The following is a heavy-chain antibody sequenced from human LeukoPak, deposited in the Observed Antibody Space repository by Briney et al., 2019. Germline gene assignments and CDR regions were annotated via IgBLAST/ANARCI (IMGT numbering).Heavy chain of an antibody. V-gene: IGHV4-34*01. CDR2: INHSGST. CDR3: ARGRRAVAGPVDY. J-gene: IGHJ4*02. CDR1: GGSFSGYY. D-gene: IGHD6-19*01. Sequence: PSETLSLTCAVYGGSFSGYYWSWIRQPPGKGLEWIGEINHSGSTNYNPSLKSRVTISVDTSKNQFSLKLSSVTAADTAVYYCARGRRAVAGPVDYWGQGTLVTVSS.